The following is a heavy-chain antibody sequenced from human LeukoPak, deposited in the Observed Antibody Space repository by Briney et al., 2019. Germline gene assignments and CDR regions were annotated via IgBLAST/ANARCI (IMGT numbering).Heavy chain of an antibody. CDR3: AKQVVLRYFDWLSNRYFDY. CDR1: GFTFSSYA. Sequence: GGSLRLSCAASGFTFSSYAMSWVRQAPGKGLEWVSAISGSGGSTYYADSVKGRFTISRDNSKNTLYLQMNSLRAEDTAVYYCAKQVVLRYFDWLSNRYFDYWGQGTLVTVSS. CDR2: ISGSGGST. D-gene: IGHD3-9*01. V-gene: IGHV3-23*01. J-gene: IGHJ4*02.